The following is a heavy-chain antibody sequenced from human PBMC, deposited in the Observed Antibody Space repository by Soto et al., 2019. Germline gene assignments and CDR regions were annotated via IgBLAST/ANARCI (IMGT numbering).Heavy chain of an antibody. D-gene: IGHD6-6*01. CDR2: IFYSGSS. CDR3: ARHLGDRSSGYYYYMDV. CDR1: GGSISSSTYY. V-gene: IGHV4-39*01. Sequence: SETLSLTCIVSGGSISSSTYYWAWIRQPPGKGLEWIGSIFYSGSSYYNPSLKSRVTVSVDTSKNQFSLKLNSATAADTALYYCARHLGDRSSGYYYYMDVWGKGTTVTVSS. J-gene: IGHJ6*03.